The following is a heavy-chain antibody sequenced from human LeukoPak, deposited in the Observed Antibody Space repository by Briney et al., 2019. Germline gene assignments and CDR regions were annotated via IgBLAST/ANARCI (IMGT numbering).Heavy chain of an antibody. Sequence: GGSLRLSCAASGFTFDDYAMHWVRQAPGKGLEWVSGISWNSGSIGYADSVKGRFTISRDNAKNSLYLQMNSLRAEDTAVYYCASSVAATLFDYWGQGTLVTVSS. J-gene: IGHJ4*02. CDR3: ASSVAATLFDY. D-gene: IGHD2-15*01. CDR1: GFTFDDYA. CDR2: ISWNSGSI. V-gene: IGHV3-9*01.